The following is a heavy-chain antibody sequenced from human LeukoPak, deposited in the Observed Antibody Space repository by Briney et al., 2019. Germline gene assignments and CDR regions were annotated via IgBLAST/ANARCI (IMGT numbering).Heavy chain of an antibody. Sequence: SVKVSCKASGGTFSSYAISWVRQAPGQGLEWMGRIIPILGIANYAQKFQGRVTIAADKSTSTAYMELSSLRSEDTAVYYCASPSYYYYGMDVWGQGTTVTVSS. CDR1: GGTFSSYA. J-gene: IGHJ6*02. CDR3: ASPSYYYYGMDV. V-gene: IGHV1-69*04. CDR2: IIPILGIA.